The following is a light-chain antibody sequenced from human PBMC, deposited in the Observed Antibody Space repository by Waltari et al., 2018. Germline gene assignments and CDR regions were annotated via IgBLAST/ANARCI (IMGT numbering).Light chain of an antibody. CDR3: QQRISWLGWT. J-gene: IGKJ1*01. V-gene: IGKV3-11*01. CDR1: QSVSTY. CDR2: GAS. Sequence: EIVLTQSPATLSLSPGERATLSCRASQSVSTYLAWDQQKPGQVPRLLIYGASNRATGIPARFSGSGSGTDFTLTISSLEPEDFAVYYCQQRISWLGWTFGQGTKVEIK.